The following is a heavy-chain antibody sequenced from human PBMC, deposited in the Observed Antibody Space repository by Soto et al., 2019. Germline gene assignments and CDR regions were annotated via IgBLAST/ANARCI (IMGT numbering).Heavy chain of an antibody. V-gene: IGHV3-21*01. CDR2: ISSSSSHI. CDR3: ARDRQGYVWGSYRSSDAFDI. Sequence: EVQLVESGGGLVKPGGSLRLSCAASGFTFSSYSMNWVRQAPGKGLEWVSSISSSSSHIYYADSVKGRFTISRDNAKNSLYLQLNSLRAEDTAVYYCARDRQGYVWGSYRSSDAFDIWGQGTMVTVSS. J-gene: IGHJ3*02. D-gene: IGHD3-16*02. CDR1: GFTFSSYS.